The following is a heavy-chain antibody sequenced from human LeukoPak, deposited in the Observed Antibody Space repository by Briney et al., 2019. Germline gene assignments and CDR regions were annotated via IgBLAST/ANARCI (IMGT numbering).Heavy chain of an antibody. CDR2: ICYSGST. CDR1: GGSISSGDYY. CDR3: ARARVATIWGGNWFDP. D-gene: IGHD5-24*01. V-gene: IGHV4-30-4*08. Sequence: SQTLSLTCTVSGGSISSGDYYWSWIRQPPGKGLEWIGSICYSGSTYYNPSLRSRVTISVDTSKNQFSLKLSSVTAADAAVYYCARARVATIWGGNWFDPWGQGTLVTVSS. J-gene: IGHJ5*02.